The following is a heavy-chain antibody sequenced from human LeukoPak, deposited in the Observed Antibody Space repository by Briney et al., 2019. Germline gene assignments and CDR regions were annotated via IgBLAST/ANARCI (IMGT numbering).Heavy chain of an antibody. Sequence: PGGSLRLSCAASGFTFSTYPMHWVRQAPGKGLEWVTVISYDGSNKYYADSVKGRFTISRDNSKNTLYLQMNSLRAEDTAVYYCARAAYSSTWYSRYFDLWGRGTLVTVSS. CDR3: ARAAYSSTWYSRYFDL. CDR1: GFTFSTYP. CDR2: ISYDGSNK. V-gene: IGHV3-30*04. J-gene: IGHJ2*01. D-gene: IGHD6-13*01.